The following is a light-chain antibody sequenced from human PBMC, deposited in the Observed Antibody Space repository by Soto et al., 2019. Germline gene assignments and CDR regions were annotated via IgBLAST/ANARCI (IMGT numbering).Light chain of an antibody. CDR3: CSYAGSSYV. CDR1: SRDVGSYNP. CDR2: ECS. Sequence: ALTQPASVSGSPRQSFPISCTRTSRDVGSYNPVSWYQQHPGKAPKLRIYECSKRPSGVSNRFSGSKSGSTASLTISGLQAEDEADYYCCSYAGSSYVFGTGTNVTVL. J-gene: IGLJ1*01. V-gene: IGLV2-23*01.